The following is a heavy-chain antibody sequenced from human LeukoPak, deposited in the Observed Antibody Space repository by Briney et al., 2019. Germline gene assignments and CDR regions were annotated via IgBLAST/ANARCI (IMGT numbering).Heavy chain of an antibody. CDR1: GFTFSSYW. Sequence: GGSLRLSCAASGFTFSSYWMHWVRQAPGKGLEWVANIKLDGTEKYYVDSVKGRFTISRDNAKNSLYLQMNSLRAEDTAVYYCAREGEYSGSYRRYFDFWGRGTLVTVSS. V-gene: IGHV3-7*01. J-gene: IGHJ2*01. CDR2: IKLDGTEK. CDR3: AREGEYSGSYRRYFDF. D-gene: IGHD1-26*01.